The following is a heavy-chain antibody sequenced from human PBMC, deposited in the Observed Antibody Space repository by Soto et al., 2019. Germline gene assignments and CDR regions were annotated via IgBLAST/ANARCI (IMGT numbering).Heavy chain of an antibody. J-gene: IGHJ4*02. CDR3: ARDFGYYYDNSGYYYRY. Sequence: EVQLLESGGGLVQPGGSLRLSCAASGFTFSSYAMSWVRQAPGRGLEWVSAISGSDGTTYYADSVKGRFTISRDNSKNTLYLQMNSLRAEDTTVYYCARDFGYYYDNSGYYYRYWGQGTLVTVSS. CDR1: GFTFSSYA. CDR2: ISGSDGTT. V-gene: IGHV3-23*01. D-gene: IGHD3-22*01.